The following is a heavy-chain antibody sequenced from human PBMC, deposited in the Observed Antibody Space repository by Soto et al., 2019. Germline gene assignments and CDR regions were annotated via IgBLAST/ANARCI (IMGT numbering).Heavy chain of an antibody. CDR1: AGSIRGYY. V-gene: IGHV4-59*08. J-gene: IGHJ4*01. CDR3: ARLGGYYHAFAS. CDR2: MGYSGYT. Sequence: SETLSLTCSVSAGSIRGYYCSWFRQPPGKGLEWIGYMGYSGYTSYNPSLRSRVTISLDTSKNQFSLKLRSVTAAGTALYYCARLGGYYHAFASWGQRTLVTVSS. D-gene: IGHD3-22*01.